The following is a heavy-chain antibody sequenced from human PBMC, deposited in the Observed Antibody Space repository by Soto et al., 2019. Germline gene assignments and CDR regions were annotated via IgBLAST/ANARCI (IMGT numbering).Heavy chain of an antibody. Sequence: EVQLVESGGGLVQPGGSLRLSCVGSGFTLSRYWMSWARQAPGKGLEWLANIKQDGSEQHYVDSVKGRFSISRDNAQNSLFLHVSSLRGEGTAVYYCARGSSGNFWGEGSVVTVSP. CDR3: ARGSSGNF. V-gene: IGHV3-7*01. J-gene: IGHJ1*01. CDR2: IKQDGSEQ. CDR1: GFTLSRYW. D-gene: IGHD6-25*01.